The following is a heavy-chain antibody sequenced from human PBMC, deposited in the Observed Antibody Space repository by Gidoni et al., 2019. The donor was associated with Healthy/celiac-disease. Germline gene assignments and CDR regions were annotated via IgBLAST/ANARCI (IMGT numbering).Heavy chain of an antibody. CDR1: GFTFSSDA. J-gene: IGHJ2*01. Sequence: EVPLVQSGGGLAQPGGSLRLPCAASGFTFSSDAMHWVRQAPGQGLEYVSAIRSNGGSTYYANSVKGRFTISRDNSKNTLYLQMGSLRAEDMAVYYCAREQTGYGDYVHCYFDLWGRGTLVTVSS. D-gene: IGHD4-17*01. V-gene: IGHV3-64*01. CDR3: AREQTGYGDYVHCYFDL. CDR2: IRSNGGST.